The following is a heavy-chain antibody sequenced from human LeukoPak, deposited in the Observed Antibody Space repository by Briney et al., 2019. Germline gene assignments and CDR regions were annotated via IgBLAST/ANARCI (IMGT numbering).Heavy chain of an antibody. CDR2: IKSKYDGGNT. CDR1: GFTFSNAW. CDR3: TTDDGSSGNPLDD. J-gene: IGHJ4*02. D-gene: IGHD3-22*01. V-gene: IGHV3-15*01. Sequence: GGSLRLSCAASGFTFSNAWMSWVRQAPRKGREWVGRIKSKYDGGNTDYAAPVKGRFTISRDDSKNTVYLQMNSLKSEDTALYYCTTDDGSSGNPLDDWGQGTLVTVSS.